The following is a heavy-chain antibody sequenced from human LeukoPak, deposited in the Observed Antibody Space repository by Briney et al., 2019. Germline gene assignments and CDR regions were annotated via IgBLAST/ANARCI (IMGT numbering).Heavy chain of an antibody. CDR3: AREGVTTTGDYYYYYGMDV. Sequence: GASAKVSCKASGYTFTSYGISWVRQAPGQGLEWMGWISAYNGNTNYAQKLQGRVTMTTDTSTSTAYMELWSLRSDDTAVYYCAREGVTTTGDYYYYYGMDVWGQGTTVTVSS. CDR2: ISAYNGNT. J-gene: IGHJ6*02. D-gene: IGHD4-11*01. CDR1: GYTFTSYG. V-gene: IGHV1-18*01.